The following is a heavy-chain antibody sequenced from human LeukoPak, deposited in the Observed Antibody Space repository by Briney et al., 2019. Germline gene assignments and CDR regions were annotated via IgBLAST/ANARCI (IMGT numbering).Heavy chain of an antibody. CDR3: ARGWGEPSEMDV. V-gene: IGHV1-8*03. CDR1: GYTFTSYD. D-gene: IGHD7-27*01. Sequence: ASVKVSCKASGYTFTSYDINWVRQATGQGLEWMGWMNPNGGNTGYAQKFQGRVTITRNTSISTAYMELSSLRSEDTAVYYCARGWGEPSEMDVWGKGTTVTVSS. J-gene: IGHJ6*04. CDR2: MNPNGGNT.